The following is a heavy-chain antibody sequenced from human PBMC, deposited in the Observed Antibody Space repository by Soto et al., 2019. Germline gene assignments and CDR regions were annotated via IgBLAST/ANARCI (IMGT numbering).Heavy chain of an antibody. D-gene: IGHD1-26*01. CDR2: IYYSGST. J-gene: IGHJ3*02. V-gene: IGHV4-30-4*01. CDR3: ARVEVGAKDAFDI. CDR1: GGSISSGDYY. Sequence: SETLSLTCTVSGGSISSGDYYWSWIRQPPGKGLEWIGYIYYSGSTYYNPSLKGRVTISVDTSKNQFSLKLSSVTAADTAVYYCARVEVGAKDAFDIWGQGTMVTVSS.